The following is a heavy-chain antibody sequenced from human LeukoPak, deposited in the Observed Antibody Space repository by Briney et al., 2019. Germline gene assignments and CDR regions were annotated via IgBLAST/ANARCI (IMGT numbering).Heavy chain of an antibody. CDR3: AGDYYGSGSYFSIDY. CDR1: DTFTSYG. CDR2: ISAYNGNT. J-gene: IGHJ4*02. V-gene: IGHV1-18*04. D-gene: IGHD3-10*01. Sequence: ASVKVSCKASDTFTSYGISWVRQAPGQGLEWMGWISAYNGNTNYAQKLQGRVTMTTDTSTSTAYMELRSLRSDDTAVYYCAGDYYGSGSYFSIDYWGQGTLVTVSS.